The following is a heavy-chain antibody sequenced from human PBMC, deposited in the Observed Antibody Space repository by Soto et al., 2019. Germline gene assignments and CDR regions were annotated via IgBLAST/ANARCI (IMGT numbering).Heavy chain of an antibody. J-gene: IGHJ4*02. V-gene: IGHV4-39*07. D-gene: IGHD6-13*01. CDR1: GGSINNNHYY. Sequence: SETLSLTCTVSGGSINNNHYYWGWVRQPPGKGLEWIGKISYSGTTYYNPSLKSRVVISVDTSKNQFSLKLTSVTAADTAVYYCARDLAAAGTLGYWGQGTLVTVS. CDR3: ARDLAAAGTLGY. CDR2: ISYSGTT.